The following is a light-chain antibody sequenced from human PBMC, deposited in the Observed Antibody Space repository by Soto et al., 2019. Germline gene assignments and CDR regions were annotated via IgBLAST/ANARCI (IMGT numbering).Light chain of an antibody. J-gene: IGKJ1*01. V-gene: IGKV1-5*01. CDR3: QQYTDWPLT. Sequence: DIKMTQSPSTLSASVGDRVTITCLASQSISNWLAWYQQKPGTAPKVLIYHASNLQSGVPSRFSGSGSGTEFTLTISRLEPEDFAVYYCQQYTDWPLTFGQGTKVDIK. CDR1: QSISNW. CDR2: HAS.